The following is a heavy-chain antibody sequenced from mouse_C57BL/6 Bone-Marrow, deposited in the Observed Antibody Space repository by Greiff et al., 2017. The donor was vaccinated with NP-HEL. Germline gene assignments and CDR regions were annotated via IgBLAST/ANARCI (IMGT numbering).Heavy chain of an antibody. D-gene: IGHD2-2*01. Sequence: VQLVESGAELVRPGTSVKVSCKASGYAFTNYLIEWVKQRPGQGLEWIGVINPGSGGTNYNEKFKGKATLTADKSSSTAYMQLSSLTSEDSAVYFCAKGLRREGSWFAYWGQGTLVTVSA. V-gene: IGHV1-54*01. CDR1: GYAFTNYL. CDR3: AKGLRREGSWFAY. J-gene: IGHJ3*01. CDR2: INPGSGGT.